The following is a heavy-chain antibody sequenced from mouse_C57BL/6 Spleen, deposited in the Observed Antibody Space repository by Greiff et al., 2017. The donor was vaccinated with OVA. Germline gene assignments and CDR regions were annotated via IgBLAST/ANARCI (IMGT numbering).Heavy chain of an antibody. CDR2: IYPGSGST. CDR3: ARFYDYGGYYYAMDY. V-gene: IGHV1-55*01. D-gene: IGHD2-4*01. Sequence: VQLQQPGAELVKPGASVKMSCKASGYTFTSYWITWVKQRPGQGLEWIGDIYPGSGSTNYNEKFKSKATLTVDTSSSTAYMQLSSLTSEDSAVYYCARFYDYGGYYYAMDYWGQGTSVTVSS. J-gene: IGHJ4*01. CDR1: GYTFTSYW.